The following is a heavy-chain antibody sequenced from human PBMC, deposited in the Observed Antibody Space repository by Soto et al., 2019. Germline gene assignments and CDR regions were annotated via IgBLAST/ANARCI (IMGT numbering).Heavy chain of an antibody. J-gene: IGHJ6*02. D-gene: IGHD2-15*01. Sequence: PSETLSLTCAVSGGSISSSNWWSWVRQPPGKGLEWIGEIYHSGSTNYNPSLKSRVTISVDKSKNQFSLKLSSVAAADTAVYYCARDGQFDCSGGSCYRWEYSFDYYGMDVWGQGTTVTVSS. CDR3: ARDGQFDCSGGSCYRWEYSFDYYGMDV. CDR2: IYHSGST. V-gene: IGHV4-4*02. CDR1: GGSISSSNW.